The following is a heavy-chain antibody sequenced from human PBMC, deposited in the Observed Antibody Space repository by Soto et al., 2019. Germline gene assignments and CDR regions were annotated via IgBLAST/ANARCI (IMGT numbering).Heavy chain of an antibody. CDR2: INTNTGNP. CDR3: ARVTRNDDAFDI. CDR1: GYTFTSYA. V-gene: IGHV7-4-1*01. D-gene: IGHD1-1*01. J-gene: IGHJ3*02. Sequence: QVQLVQSGSELKKPGASVKVSCKASGYTFTSYALNWVRQAPGQGLEWMGWINTNTGNPTSARGFTGRFVFSLDPSVSTAYLQIFSLKTEDTAVYYCARVTRNDDAFDIWGQGTLVTVSS.